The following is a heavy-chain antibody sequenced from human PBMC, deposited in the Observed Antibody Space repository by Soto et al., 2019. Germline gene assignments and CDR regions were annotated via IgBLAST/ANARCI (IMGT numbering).Heavy chain of an antibody. CDR2: IIPIFGTA. J-gene: IGHJ6*02. D-gene: IGHD3-22*01. V-gene: IGHV1-69*12. CDR1: GGTFSSYA. CDR3: AGIVQPRYYYGMDV. Sequence: QVQLVQSGAEVKKPGSSVKVSCKASGGTFSSYAISWVRQAPGQGLEWMGGIIPIFGTANYAQKLQGRVTITADESTSTAYMELSSLRSEDTAVSYCAGIVQPRYYYGMDVWGQGTTVTVSS.